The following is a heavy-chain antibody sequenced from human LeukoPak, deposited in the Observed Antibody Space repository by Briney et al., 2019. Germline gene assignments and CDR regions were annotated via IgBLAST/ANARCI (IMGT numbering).Heavy chain of an antibody. V-gene: IGHV4-38-2*01. D-gene: IGHD3-22*01. Sequence: SETLSLTSAVSGYSISSGYYWGWTRQPPGKGLEWIGSIYHSGSTDYNPSLKSRVTISVDRSNNQFSLKLTSVTAADTALYYCARVYDPYYESTRGPFDMWGQGTMVIVSS. CDR1: GYSISSGYY. CDR2: IYHSGST. J-gene: IGHJ3*02. CDR3: ARVYDPYYESTRGPFDM.